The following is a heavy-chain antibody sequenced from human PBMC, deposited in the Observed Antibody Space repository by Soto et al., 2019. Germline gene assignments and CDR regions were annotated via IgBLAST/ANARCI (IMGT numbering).Heavy chain of an antibody. CDR2: ITDDSSHI. V-gene: IGHV3-21*01. J-gene: IGHJ4*02. D-gene: IGHD3-22*01. CDR1: LFMFSAYT. CDR3: ATPYYYNN. Sequence: PAWSLRLSCAPSLFMFSAYTMTLVRHSPGKVLEWLASITDDSSHIDYADSVRGRFTVSRDNARKSVYLQMDSLGAEDTAIYYCATPYYYNNWGPGTLVTVSS.